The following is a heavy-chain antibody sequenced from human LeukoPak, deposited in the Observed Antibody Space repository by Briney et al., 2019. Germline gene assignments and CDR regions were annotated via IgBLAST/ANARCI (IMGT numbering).Heavy chain of an antibody. D-gene: IGHD6-13*01. CDR1: GFTFSSYS. Sequence: GGSLRLSCAASGFTFSSYSMNWVRQAPGKGLEWVSVIYSGGSTYYADSVKGRFTISRDNSKNTLYLQMNSLRAEDTAVYYCARDKAAAEDYWGQGTLVTVSS. CDR2: IYSGGST. V-gene: IGHV3-66*01. CDR3: ARDKAAAEDY. J-gene: IGHJ4*02.